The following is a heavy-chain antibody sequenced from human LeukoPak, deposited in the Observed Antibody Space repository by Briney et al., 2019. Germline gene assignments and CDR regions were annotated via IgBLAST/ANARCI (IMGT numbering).Heavy chain of an antibody. CDR3: ARITSSGWYVWFDP. J-gene: IGHJ5*02. D-gene: IGHD6-19*01. Sequence: ASVKVSCKASGGTFSSYAINWVRQATGQGLEWMGWMNPNSGNTGYAQKFQGRVTMTRNTSISTAYMELSSLRSEDTAVYYCARITSSGWYVWFDPWGQGTLVTVSS. V-gene: IGHV1-8*02. CDR1: GGTFSSYA. CDR2: MNPNSGNT.